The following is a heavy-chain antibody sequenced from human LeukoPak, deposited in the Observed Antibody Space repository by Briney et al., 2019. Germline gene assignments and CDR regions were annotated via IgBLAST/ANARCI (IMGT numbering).Heavy chain of an antibody. J-gene: IGHJ3*01. CDR2: LYYSGTT. D-gene: IGHD5-12*01. CDR1: GGSINSNLDY. V-gene: IGHV4-39*01. Sequence: SETLSLTYTVSGGSINSNLDYWGWLRQPPGKGLDWIGSLYYSGTTYYNPSLESRVTISVDTSKNQFSLKLNSVTAADTAVYYCARADVDIVATDVWGQGTMVPVSS. CDR3: ARADVDIVATDV.